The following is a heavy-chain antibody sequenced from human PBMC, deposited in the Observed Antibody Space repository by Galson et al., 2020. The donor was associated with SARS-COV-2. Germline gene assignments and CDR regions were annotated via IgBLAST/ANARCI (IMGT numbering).Heavy chain of an antibody. CDR2: IDWDDDK. Sequence: SGPTLVKPTQTLTLTCTFSGFSLSTSGMRVSWIRQPPGKALEWLARIDWDDDKFYSTSLKTRLTISKDTSKNQVVLTMTNMDPVDTATYYCARTYYGILTGYQNAFDSWGQGTMVTVSS. CDR3: ARTYYGILTGYQNAFDS. J-gene: IGHJ3*02. CDR1: GFSLSTSGMR. V-gene: IGHV2-70*04. D-gene: IGHD3-9*01.